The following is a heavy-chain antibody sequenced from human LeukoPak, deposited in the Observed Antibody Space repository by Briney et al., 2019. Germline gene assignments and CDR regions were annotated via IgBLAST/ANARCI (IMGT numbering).Heavy chain of an antibody. CDR3: ARRSIAALRFDY. CDR2: INPNSGGT. CDR1: GYTFTGYY. J-gene: IGHJ4*02. D-gene: IGHD6-6*01. V-gene: IGHV1-2*02. Sequence: GASVKVSCKASGYTFTGYYMHWVRQAPGQGLEWMGWINPNSGGTNYAQKFQGRVTTTRDTSIGTAYMELSRLRSDDTAVYYCARRSIAALRFDYWGQGTLVTVSS.